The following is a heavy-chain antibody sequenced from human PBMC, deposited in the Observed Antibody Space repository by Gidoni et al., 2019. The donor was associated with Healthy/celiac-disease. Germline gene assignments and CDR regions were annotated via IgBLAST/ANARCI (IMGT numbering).Heavy chain of an antibody. CDR2: IKQDGSEK. CDR1: GFTFSSYW. D-gene: IGHD3-3*01. J-gene: IGHJ5*02. CDR3: ARGDCDFWSGANWFDP. Sequence: EVQLVESGGGLVQPGGSLRLSCAASGFTFSSYWMSWVRQAPGKGLEWVANIKQDGSEKYYVDSVKGRFTISRDNAKNSLYLQMNSLRAEDTAVYYCARGDCDFWSGANWFDPWGQGTLVTVSS. V-gene: IGHV3-7*01.